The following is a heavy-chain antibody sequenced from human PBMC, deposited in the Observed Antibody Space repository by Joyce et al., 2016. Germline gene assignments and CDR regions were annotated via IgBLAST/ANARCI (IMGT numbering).Heavy chain of an antibody. D-gene: IGHD3-16*01. Sequence: EVQLVQSGGEVKKPGESLKISCQCVGYSFNSYWLGWVRQMPGKGLELMGIINPEDSDTRYSPSFQGQVTISVDRCIKTAHLRWGSLRASDTAIYYCARSAVRGTLSPFFDYWGQGSLVTVSS. J-gene: IGHJ4*02. V-gene: IGHV5-51*01. CDR2: INPEDSDT. CDR3: ARSAVRGTLSPFFDY. CDR1: GYSFNSYW.